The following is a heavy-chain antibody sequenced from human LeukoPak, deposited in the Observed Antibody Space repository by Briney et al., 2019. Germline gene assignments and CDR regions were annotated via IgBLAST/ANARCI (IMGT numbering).Heavy chain of an antibody. CDR3: ARVLRLLWFGGRYYFDY. Sequence: GGSLRLSCAASGFTFSSYWMSWVRQAPGKGLEWVANIKQDGSEKYYVDSVKGRFTISRDNAKNSLYLQMNSLRAEDTAVYYCARVLRLLWFGGRYYFDYWGLGTLVTVSS. CDR2: IKQDGSEK. CDR1: GFTFSSYW. D-gene: IGHD3-10*01. J-gene: IGHJ4*02. V-gene: IGHV3-7*01.